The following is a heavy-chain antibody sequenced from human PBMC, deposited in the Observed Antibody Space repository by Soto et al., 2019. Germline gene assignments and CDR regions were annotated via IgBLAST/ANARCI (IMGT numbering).Heavy chain of an antibody. D-gene: IGHD2-15*01. J-gene: IGHJ4*02. V-gene: IGHV4-39*01. CDR3: AAIVVGATRHSAADH. CDR1: GAPISSNDYF. Sequence: SETLSLTCSVSGAPISSNDYFWAWIRQPPGRGLEFIASMHAGGGTYHASSLKSRATMSLDTSKDQFSLKLQSVTAADTGTYYCAAIVVGATRHSAADHWGPGPLLTV. CDR2: MHAGGGT.